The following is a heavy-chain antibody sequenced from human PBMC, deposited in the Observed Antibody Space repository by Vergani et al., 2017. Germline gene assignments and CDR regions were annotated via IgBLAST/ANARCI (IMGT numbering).Heavy chain of an antibody. D-gene: IGHD3-9*01. CDR2: IYHSGST. Sequence: QVQLQESGPGLVKPSETLSLTCAVSGYSISSGYYWGWIRQPPGKGLEWIGSIYHSGSTYYNPSLKSRVTISVDTSKNQFSLKLSSVTAADTAVYYCARGVLRYFDWLFDYFDDWGQGTLVTVSS. CDR3: ARGVLRYFDWLFDYFDD. V-gene: IGHV4-38-2*01. CDR1: GYSISSGYY. J-gene: IGHJ4*02.